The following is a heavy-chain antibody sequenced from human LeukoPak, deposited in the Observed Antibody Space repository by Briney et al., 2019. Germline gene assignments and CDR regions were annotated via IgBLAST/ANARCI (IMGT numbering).Heavy chain of an antibody. CDR2: ISGSGGST. D-gene: IGHD3-22*01. J-gene: IGHJ4*02. Sequence: GGSLRLSCAASGFTFSSYAMSWVRQAPGKGLEWVSVISGSGGSTYYADSVKGRFTISRDNSKSTLYLQMNSLRAEDTAIYYCARSIPRYDGSAYYPDYWGQGTLVTVSS. CDR1: GFTFSSYA. V-gene: IGHV3-23*01. CDR3: ARSIPRYDGSAYYPDY.